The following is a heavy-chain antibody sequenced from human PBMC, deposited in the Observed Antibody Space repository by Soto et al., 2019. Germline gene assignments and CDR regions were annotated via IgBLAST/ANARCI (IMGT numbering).Heavy chain of an antibody. CDR3: ARPLWRDDYNWGYFDL. Sequence: QVQLVESGGGVVQPGRSLRLSCAASGFTFSSYARHWVRQAPGKGLEWVAVISYDGSNKYYADSVKGRFTISRDNSKNTLYLQMTSLRPEDTAVYYCARPLWRDDYNWGYFDLWCRGTLVTVSS. J-gene: IGHJ2*01. CDR2: ISYDGSNK. D-gene: IGHD4-4*01. CDR1: GFTFSSYA. V-gene: IGHV3-30-3*01.